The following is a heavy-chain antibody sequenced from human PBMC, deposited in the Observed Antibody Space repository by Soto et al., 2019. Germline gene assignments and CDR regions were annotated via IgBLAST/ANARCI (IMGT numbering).Heavy chain of an antibody. CDR2: IYYSGST. D-gene: IGHD1-1*01. J-gene: IGHJ4*02. V-gene: IGHV4-30-4*08. CDR3: AVGHGYNFYFDY. CDR1: GGSISSGGYY. Sequence: SETLSLTCTVSGGSISSGGYYWSWIRQHPGKGLEWIGYIYYSGSTYYNPSLKSRVTISVDTSKNQFSLKLSSVTAADTAVYYCAVGHGYNFYFDYWGQGTLVTVSS.